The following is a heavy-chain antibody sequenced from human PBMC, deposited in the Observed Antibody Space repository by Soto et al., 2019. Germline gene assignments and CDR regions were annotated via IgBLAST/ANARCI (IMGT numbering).Heavy chain of an antibody. V-gene: IGHV1-8*01. J-gene: IGHJ4*02. D-gene: IGHD3-22*01. CDR1: GYTFTSYD. Sequence: ASVKVSCKASGYTFTSYDINWVLQATGQGLEWMGWMNPNSGNTGYAQKFQGRVTMTRNTSISTAYMELSSLRSEDTAVYYCARVILDSSGYYSDYWGQGTLVTVSS. CDR3: ARVILDSSGYYSDY. CDR2: MNPNSGNT.